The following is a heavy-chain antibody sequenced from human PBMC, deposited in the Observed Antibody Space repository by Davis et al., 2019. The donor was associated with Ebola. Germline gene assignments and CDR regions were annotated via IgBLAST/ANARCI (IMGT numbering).Heavy chain of an antibody. CDR1: GFTFTSSA. Sequence: SVKVSCKASGFTFTSSAVQWVRQARGQRLEWIGWIVVGSGNTNYAQKFQERVTITRDMSTSTAYMELSSLRSEDTAVYYCAALWFRELNGMDVWGQGTTVTVSS. D-gene: IGHD3-10*01. V-gene: IGHV1-58*01. CDR3: AALWFRELNGMDV. J-gene: IGHJ6*02. CDR2: IVVGSGNT.